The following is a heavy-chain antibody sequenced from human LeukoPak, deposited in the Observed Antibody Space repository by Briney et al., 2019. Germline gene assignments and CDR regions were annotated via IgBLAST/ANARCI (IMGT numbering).Heavy chain of an antibody. V-gene: IGHV3-30-3*01. D-gene: IGHD3-22*01. J-gene: IGHJ3*02. Sequence: PGGSLRLSCAASGFTFSSYAMHWVRQAPGKGLEWVAVISYDGSNKYYADSVKGRFTISRDNSKNTLYLQMNSLRAEDTAVYYCARDGGWSSYDSSGYYYAAFDIWGQGTMVTVSS. CDR3: ARDGGWSSYDSSGYYYAAFDI. CDR1: GFTFSSYA. CDR2: ISYDGSNK.